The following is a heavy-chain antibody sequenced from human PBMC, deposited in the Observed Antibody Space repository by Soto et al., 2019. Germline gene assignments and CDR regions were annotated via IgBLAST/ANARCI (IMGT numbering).Heavy chain of an antibody. Sequence: AGGSLRLSCVASGFTFSSYAMSWVRQAPGKGLEWVSTISGSGGSTYYADSVKGRFTISRDNSKNTLYLQMNSLRAEDTAVYYCAKDMGSGSSSWHRDRLAPSAQGTLVTVSS. J-gene: IGHJ5*02. D-gene: IGHD2-15*01. CDR2: ISGSGGST. CDR1: GFTFSSYA. CDR3: AKDMGSGSSSWHRDRLAP. V-gene: IGHV3-23*01.